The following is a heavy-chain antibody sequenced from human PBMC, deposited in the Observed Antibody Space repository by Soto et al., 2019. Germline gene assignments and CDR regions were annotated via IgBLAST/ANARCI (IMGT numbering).Heavy chain of an antibody. CDR2: MNPNSGNT. CDR1: GYTFTSYD. V-gene: IGHV1-8*01. J-gene: IGHJ3*02. Sequence: ASVKVSCKASGYTFTSYDINWVRQATGQGLEWMGWMNPNSGNTGYAQKFQGRVTMTRNTSISTAYMELSSLRSEDTAVYYCARALWFGSSHAFDIWGQGTMVTVSS. D-gene: IGHD3-10*01. CDR3: ARALWFGSSHAFDI.